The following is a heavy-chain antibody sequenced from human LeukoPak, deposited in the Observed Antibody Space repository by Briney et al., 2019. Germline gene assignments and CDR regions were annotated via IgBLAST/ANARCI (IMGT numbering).Heavy chain of an antibody. CDR3: AKPSMSSSWPNYYYYYYMDV. CDR2: INSDGINT. D-gene: IGHD6-13*01. V-gene: IGHV3-74*01. CDR1: GFTFSNYW. J-gene: IGHJ6*03. Sequence: PGGSLRLSCAASGFTFSNYWMHWVRQAPGKGLVWVSRINSDGINTSYADSVKGRFTISRDNAKNTLNLQMNSLRAEDTAVYYCAKPSMSSSWPNYYYYYYMDVWGKGTTVTVSS.